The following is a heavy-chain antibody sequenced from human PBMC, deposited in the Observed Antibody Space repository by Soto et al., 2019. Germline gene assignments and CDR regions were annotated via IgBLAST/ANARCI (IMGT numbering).Heavy chain of an antibody. CDR3: SNMYYGDYGTGAFDI. V-gene: IGHV3-7*01. Sequence: EVQLVESGGGLVQRGGSLRLSCAASGFSFSSYWMSWVRQAPGKGPEWVANIKQDGSEKYYVASVKGRFTITRDNAKNSLYLQMNSLRVEDMAVYYCSNMYYGDYGTGAFDIWGQGTMVTVSS. J-gene: IGHJ3*02. D-gene: IGHD4-17*01. CDR2: IKQDGSEK. CDR1: GFSFSSYW.